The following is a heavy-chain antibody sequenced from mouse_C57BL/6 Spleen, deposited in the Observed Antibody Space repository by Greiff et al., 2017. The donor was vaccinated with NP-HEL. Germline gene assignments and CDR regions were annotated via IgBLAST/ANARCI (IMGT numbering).Heavy chain of an antibody. V-gene: IGHV1-80*01. CDR3: ARDGGTTDWYFDV. D-gene: IGHD1-1*01. J-gene: IGHJ1*03. CDR1: GYAFSSYW. Sequence: VKLVESGAELVKPGASVKISCKASGYAFSSYWMNWVKQRPGKGLEWIGQIYPGDGDTNYNGKFKGKATLTADKSSSTAYMQLSSLTSEDSAVYFCARDGGTTDWYFDVWGTGTTVTVSS. CDR2: IYPGDGDT.